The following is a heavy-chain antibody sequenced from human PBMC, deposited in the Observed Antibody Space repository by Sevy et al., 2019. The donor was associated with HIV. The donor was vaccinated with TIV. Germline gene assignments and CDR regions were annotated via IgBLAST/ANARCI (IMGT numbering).Heavy chain of an antibody. Sequence: GGSLRLSCAASGFTFSSYAMHWVRQAPGKGLEWVAVISYDGSNKYYADSVKGRFTTSRDNSKNTLYLQMNSLRAEDTAVYYCARDGPPGQYCSGGSCYQLGGYFDYWGQGTLVTVSS. J-gene: IGHJ4*02. CDR3: ARDGPPGQYCSGGSCYQLGGYFDY. CDR2: ISYDGSNK. D-gene: IGHD2-15*01. V-gene: IGHV3-30-3*01. CDR1: GFTFSSYA.